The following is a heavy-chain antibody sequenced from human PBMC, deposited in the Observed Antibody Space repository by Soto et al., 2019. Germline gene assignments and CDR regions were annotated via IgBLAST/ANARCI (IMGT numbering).Heavy chain of an antibody. V-gene: IGHV2-5*02. J-gene: IGHJ4*02. CDR3: AHRRSYGSGSYFDY. CDR1: GFSLSTSGVG. CDR2: IYWDDDK. D-gene: IGHD3-10*01. Sequence: QITLKESGPTRVKPTQTLTQTCTLSGFSLSTSGVGVGWIRRPPGKALEWLALIYWDDDKRYSPYLKSRLTITKDTSKNQVVLTMTNMDPVDTATYYCAHRRSYGSGSYFDYWGQGTLVTVSS.